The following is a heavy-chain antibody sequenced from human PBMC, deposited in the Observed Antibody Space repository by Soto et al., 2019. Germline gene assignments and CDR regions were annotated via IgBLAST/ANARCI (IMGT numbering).Heavy chain of an antibody. CDR1: GGSISSSNW. V-gene: IGHV4-4*02. D-gene: IGHD1-26*01. CDR2: IYHSGST. Sequence: NPSETLSLTCAVCGGSISSSNWWSWVRKPPGKELEWIGEIYHSGSTNYNPSLKSRVTISVDKSKNQFSLKLSFVTAADMAVYYCARVSGSYSYARDVWCQGTTVTVSS. J-gene: IGHJ6*02. CDR3: ARVSGSYSYARDV.